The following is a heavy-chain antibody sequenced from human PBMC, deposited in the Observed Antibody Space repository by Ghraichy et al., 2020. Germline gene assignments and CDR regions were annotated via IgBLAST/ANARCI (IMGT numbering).Heavy chain of an antibody. Sequence: GGPLRLSCVASGFDLSSYGMHWVRQAAGKEPEWVAIIWINGGNQGYIDSVKGRFTISRDTSKNTLFLQMDSLRVEDTAMYFCARDRVQIWSYVGVFDMWGQGAMVTVSP. CDR1: GFDLSSYG. J-gene: IGHJ3*02. CDR2: IWINGGNQ. V-gene: IGHV3-33*01. D-gene: IGHD5-18*01. CDR3: ARDRVQIWSYVGVFDM.